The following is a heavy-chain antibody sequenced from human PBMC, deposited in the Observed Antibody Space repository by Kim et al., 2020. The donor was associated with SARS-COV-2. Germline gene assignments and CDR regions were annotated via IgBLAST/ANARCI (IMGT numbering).Heavy chain of an antibody. CDR1: GGSISSYY. CDR2: IYYSGST. V-gene: IGHV4-59*01. CDR3: ARDRVLLWFGELPMTQYYYYYYGMDV. J-gene: IGHJ6*02. D-gene: IGHD3-10*01. Sequence: SETLSLTCTVSGGSISSYYWSWIRQPPGKGLEWIGYIYYSGSTNYNPSLKSRVTISVDTSKNQFSLKLSSVTAADTAVYYCARDRVLLWFGELPMTQYYYYYYGMDVWGQGTTVTVSS.